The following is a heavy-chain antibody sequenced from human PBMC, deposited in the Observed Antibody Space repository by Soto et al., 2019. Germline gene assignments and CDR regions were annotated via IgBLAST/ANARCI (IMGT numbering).Heavy chain of an antibody. V-gene: IGHV1-18*01. D-gene: IGHD4-17*01. Sequence: QVQLVQSGGEVKKPGASVIVSCKASGYTITNYGISWVRQAPGQGLEWMGWINTYNGNTHYAQNFQGRVTMTTDTSTTTAYMELRSLRSDDTAMYFCARGSYGDYDYWGQGTLVTVSS. CDR2: INTYNGNT. CDR3: ARGSYGDYDY. CDR1: GYTITNYG. J-gene: IGHJ4*02.